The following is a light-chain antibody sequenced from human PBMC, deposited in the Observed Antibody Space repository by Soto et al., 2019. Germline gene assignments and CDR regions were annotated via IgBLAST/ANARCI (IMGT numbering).Light chain of an antibody. Sequence: DIQMSPSPSSLSASVGDRVTITCRASQSIVTYLNWYLQKPGKAPKLLIYAASNLQSGVPSRFSGSGSGTDFTLTISSLQPEDFATYYCQQSYSTPWTFGQGTKVDIK. CDR3: QQSYSTPWT. CDR2: AAS. V-gene: IGKV1-39*01. CDR1: QSIVTY. J-gene: IGKJ1*01.